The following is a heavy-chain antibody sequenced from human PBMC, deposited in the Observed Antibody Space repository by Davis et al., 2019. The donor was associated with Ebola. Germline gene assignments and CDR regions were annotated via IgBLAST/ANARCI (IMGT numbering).Heavy chain of an antibody. J-gene: IGHJ3*02. CDR2: IWFDGNHK. Sequence: PGGSLRLSCAASGFTFTNYAMHWVRQAPGKGLEWVADIWFDGNHKFYGDSVKGRFTISRDNSKNTVYLQMNSLRAEDTAVYYCAKEGGSHAFDIWGQGTMVTVSS. CDR1: GFTFTNYA. D-gene: IGHD1-26*01. CDR3: AKEGGSHAFDI. V-gene: IGHV3-33*06.